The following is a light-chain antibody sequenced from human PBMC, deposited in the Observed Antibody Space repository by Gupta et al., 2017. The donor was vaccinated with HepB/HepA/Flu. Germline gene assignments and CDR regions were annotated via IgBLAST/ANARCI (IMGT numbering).Light chain of an antibody. CDR2: EVS. Sequence: QSALTQPASVSGSPGQSITISCTGTSSDVGSYNLVSWYQQHPGKAPKLMIYEVSKRPSGVSSRFSGSKSGNTASLTISGRQAEDEADYYCCSDAGSSPVVFGGGTKLTVL. J-gene: IGLJ2*01. V-gene: IGLV2-23*02. CDR3: CSDAGSSPVV. CDR1: SSDVGSYNL.